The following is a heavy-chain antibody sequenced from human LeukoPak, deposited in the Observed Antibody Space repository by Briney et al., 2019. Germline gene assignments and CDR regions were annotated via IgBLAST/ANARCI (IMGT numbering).Heavy chain of an antibody. Sequence: ASVKLSFKASGYTFASYGISWVRQSPGQGLEWMGWISAYNGNTNYAQKLQCTVTMTTDTSTSTAYKELRSLRSCATAVSYCATRGDSSGHYSVADAFDIWGQGTMVTVSS. D-gene: IGHD3-22*01. V-gene: IGHV1-18*01. CDR2: ISAYNGNT. CDR1: GYTFASYG. CDR3: ATRGDSSGHYSVADAFDI. J-gene: IGHJ3*02.